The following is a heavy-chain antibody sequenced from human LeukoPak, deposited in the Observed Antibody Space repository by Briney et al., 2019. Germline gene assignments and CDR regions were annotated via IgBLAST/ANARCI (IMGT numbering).Heavy chain of an antibody. CDR1: GFTFTSHA. V-gene: IGHV3-23*01. D-gene: IGHD3-3*01. J-gene: IGHJ6*02. CDR3: AKDLRSFTILGVVHGSGYGMDV. CDR2: ISGSGGST. Sequence: HPGGSLRLSCPPSGFTFTSHAMSWVRQAPGKGLEWVSAISGSGGSTYYADSVKGRFTISRDNSKNTLYLQMNSLSAEDTAVYYCAKDLRSFTILGVVHGSGYGMDVWGQGSTVTVSS.